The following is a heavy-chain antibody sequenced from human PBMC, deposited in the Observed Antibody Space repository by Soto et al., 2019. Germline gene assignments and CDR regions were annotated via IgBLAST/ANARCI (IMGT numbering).Heavy chain of an antibody. CDR3: VKDLTWVSYGDYVPFDY. Sequence: GGSLRLSCSASGFTFSSYAMHWVRQAPGKGLEYVSAISSNGGSTCYADSVKGRFTISRDNSKNTLYLQMSSLRAEDTAVYYCVKDLTWVSYGDYVPFDYWGQGTLVTVSS. V-gene: IGHV3-64D*06. D-gene: IGHD4-17*01. CDR2: ISSNGGST. J-gene: IGHJ4*02. CDR1: GFTFSSYA.